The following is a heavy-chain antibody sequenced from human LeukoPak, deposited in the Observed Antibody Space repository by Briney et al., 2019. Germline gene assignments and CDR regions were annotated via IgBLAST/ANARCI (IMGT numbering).Heavy chain of an antibody. CDR2: IGTDGVT. D-gene: IGHD6-19*01. CDR1: AFNFNYYA. Sequence: GGSLRLSCVASAFNFNYYAMSWVRQAPGKGLEWVSSIGTDGVTHYAISVKGRFTISRDNSKNTVYLQMNSLRADDTAVYRCADSGPPPYSSGWSSQEVYYCDDWGQGTVVTVSS. J-gene: IGHJ4*02. CDR3: ADSGPPPYSSGWSSQEVYYCDD. V-gene: IGHV3-23*01.